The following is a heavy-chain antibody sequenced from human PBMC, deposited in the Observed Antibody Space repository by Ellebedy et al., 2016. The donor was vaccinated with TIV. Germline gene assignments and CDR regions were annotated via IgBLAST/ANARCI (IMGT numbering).Heavy chain of an antibody. D-gene: IGHD1-1*01. CDR2: IIPIFGTA. CDR1: GGTFSSYA. V-gene: IGHV1-69*13. CDR3: ATPEGVNPHDLHGMDV. J-gene: IGHJ6*02. Sequence: SVKVSXKASGGTFSSYAISWVRQAPGQGLEWMGGIIPIFGTANYAQKFQGRVTITADESTSTVYMELSSLRSEDTAVYYCATPEGVNPHDLHGMDVWGQGTTVTVSS.